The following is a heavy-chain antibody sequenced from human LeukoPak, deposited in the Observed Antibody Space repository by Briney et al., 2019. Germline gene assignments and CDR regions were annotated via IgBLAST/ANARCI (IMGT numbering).Heavy chain of an antibody. V-gene: IGHV3-11*01. D-gene: IGHD6-13*01. CDR1: GFTFSDYY. CDR2: ISSSGSTI. J-gene: IGHJ4*02. Sequence: GGSLSLSCAASGFTFSDYYMSWIRQAPGKGLEWVSYISSSGSTIYYADSVKGRFTISRDNAKNSLYLQMNSLRAEDTAVYYCARVTAAAGTVSVDYWGQGTLVTVSS. CDR3: ARVTAAAGTVSVDY.